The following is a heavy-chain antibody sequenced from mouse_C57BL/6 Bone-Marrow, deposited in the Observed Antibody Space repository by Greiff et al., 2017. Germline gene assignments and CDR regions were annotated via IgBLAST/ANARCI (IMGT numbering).Heavy chain of an antibody. CDR2: ISSGSSTI. J-gene: IGHJ1*03. Sequence: EVQLVESGGGLVKPGGSLKLSCAASGFTFSDYGMHWVRQAPEKGLEWVAYISSGSSTIYYADTVKGRFTISRDNAKNTLFLQMTSLRSEDTAMYYCARNRDYYGSSYGYFDVWGTGTTVTVSS. CDR1: GFTFSDYG. D-gene: IGHD1-1*01. CDR3: ARNRDYYGSSYGYFDV. V-gene: IGHV5-17*01.